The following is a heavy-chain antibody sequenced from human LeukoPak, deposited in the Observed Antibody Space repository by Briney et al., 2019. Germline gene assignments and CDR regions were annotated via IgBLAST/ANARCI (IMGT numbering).Heavy chain of an antibody. J-gene: IGHJ4*02. Sequence: GGSLRLSCAASGFTFSSYAMHWVRQAPGKGLEWVAVISYDGSNKYYADSVKGRFTISRDNSKNTLYLQMNSLRAEDTAVYYCERDAYSSSRLDYWGQGTLVTVSS. CDR1: GFTFSSYA. CDR2: ISYDGSNK. CDR3: ERDAYSSSRLDY. V-gene: IGHV3-30*04. D-gene: IGHD6-13*01.